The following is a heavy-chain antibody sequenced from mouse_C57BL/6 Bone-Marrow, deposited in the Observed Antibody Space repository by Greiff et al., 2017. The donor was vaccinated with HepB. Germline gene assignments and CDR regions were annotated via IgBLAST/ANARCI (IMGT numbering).Heavy chain of an antibody. CDR1: GFNIKDYY. CDR3: TTFPGSYYTYYYAMDY. D-gene: IGHD2-12*01. J-gene: IGHJ4*01. Sequence: EVQLQQSGAELVRPGASVKLSCTASGFNIKDYYMHWVKQRPEQGLEWIGRIDPDDGDTEYDPKFQGKATMTADTSSNTAYLQRRSLTAEDTAVYYCTTFPGSYYTYYYAMDYWGQGTSVTVSS. V-gene: IGHV14-1*01. CDR2: IDPDDGDT.